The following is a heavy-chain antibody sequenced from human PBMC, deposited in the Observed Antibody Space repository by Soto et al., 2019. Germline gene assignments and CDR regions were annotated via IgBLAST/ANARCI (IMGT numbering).Heavy chain of an antibody. J-gene: IGHJ4*02. CDR1: GDSLRSSYHY. V-gene: IGHV4-39*01. CDR2: IYYTGNT. CDR3: VRVEMYARELPHNFDR. D-gene: IGHD2-8*01. Sequence: SETLSLTCTVSGDSLRSSYHYWGWIRQLPGKGLEWIGSIYYTGNTYYNPSLKSRVSISVDMATNEISLRLRAESIADTAVYYCVRVEMYARELPHNFDRWGQGDLVTVSS.